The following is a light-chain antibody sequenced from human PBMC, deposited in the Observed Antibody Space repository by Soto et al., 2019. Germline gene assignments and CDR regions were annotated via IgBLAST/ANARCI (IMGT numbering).Light chain of an antibody. CDR2: WAS. Sequence: DIVMTQSPDSLALSLGERATINCKSSQSVLYGSKNYLAWYQQKPGQPPSLLVYWASTRESGVPDRFSGSGSGTDFTLTISRLQAEDVAVYYCQQYHSSPFTFGGGTKVDIK. CDR1: QSVLYGSKNY. CDR3: QQYHSSPFT. V-gene: IGKV4-1*01. J-gene: IGKJ4*01.